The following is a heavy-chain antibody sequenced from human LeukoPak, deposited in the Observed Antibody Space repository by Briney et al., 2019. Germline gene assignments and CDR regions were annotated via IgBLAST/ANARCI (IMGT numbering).Heavy chain of an antibody. V-gene: IGHV3-66*01. J-gene: IGHJ6*02. CDR3: ASGLYGMDV. Sequence: PGGSLRLSCAASGFTVSSNYMSWVRQAPGRWLEWVSMIYAGGSTYYADSVKGRFTISRDNSKNTLYLQMNSLRAEDTAVHYCASGLYGMDVWGQGTTVTVSS. CDR1: GFTVSSNY. D-gene: IGHD2-21*01. CDR2: IYAGGST.